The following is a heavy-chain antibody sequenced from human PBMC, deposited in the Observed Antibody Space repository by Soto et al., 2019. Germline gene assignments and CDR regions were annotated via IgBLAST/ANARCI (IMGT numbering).Heavy chain of an antibody. J-gene: IGHJ4*02. CDR1: GGSISSYY. CDR3: ARERTGDPTFFDY. Sequence: SETLSLTCTVSGGSISSYYWSWIRQPPGKGLEWIGYIYYSGSATYNPSLKSRVTISVDTSKNQFSLKLSSVTAADTAVYYCARERTGDPTFFDYWGQGTLVTVSS. D-gene: IGHD1-1*01. V-gene: IGHV4-59*01. CDR2: IYYSGSA.